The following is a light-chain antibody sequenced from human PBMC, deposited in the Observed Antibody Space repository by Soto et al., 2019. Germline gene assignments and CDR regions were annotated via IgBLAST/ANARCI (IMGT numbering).Light chain of an antibody. CDR2: GAS. J-gene: IGKJ1*01. V-gene: IGKV3-20*01. CDR3: QQYGSSRWT. Sequence: IVLAQSPGTLSLFPGGRGTLSCRASQSVSSSYLAWYQQNRGQAPRLLIYGASSRAPGIPDRFGGSGSGTDFTLTISRLEPEDFAVYYCQQYGSSRWTFGQGTKVDIK. CDR1: QSVSSSY.